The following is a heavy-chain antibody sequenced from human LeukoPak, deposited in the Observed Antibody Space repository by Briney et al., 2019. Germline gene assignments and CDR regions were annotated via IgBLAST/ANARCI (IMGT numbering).Heavy chain of an antibody. J-gene: IGHJ4*02. CDR1: GGSFSGYY. CDR3: ARSGSPGGFHY. Sequence: SETLSLTCAVYGGSFSGYYWSWIRQPPGKGLEWIGEINHSGSTNYNPSLKSRVTISVDTSKNQFSLKLSSVTAADTAVYYCARSGSPGGFHYWGQGTLVTVSS. CDR2: INHSGST. D-gene: IGHD3-10*01. V-gene: IGHV4-34*01.